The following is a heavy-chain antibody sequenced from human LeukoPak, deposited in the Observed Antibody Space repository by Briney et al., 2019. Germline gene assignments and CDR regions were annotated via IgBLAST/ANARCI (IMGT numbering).Heavy chain of an antibody. CDR3: VREYHGGSFDY. V-gene: IGHV1-46*01. Sequence: ASVKVSRKASGYTFTSYYMHWVRQAPGQGPEWMGIIYTSGGNTDYAQKFQGRVTVTRDKSTSTVYMELSSLRPEDTAVYYCVREYHGGSFDYWGQGTLVTVSS. CDR1: GYTFTSYY. J-gene: IGHJ4*02. D-gene: IGHD2-15*01. CDR2: IYTSGGNT.